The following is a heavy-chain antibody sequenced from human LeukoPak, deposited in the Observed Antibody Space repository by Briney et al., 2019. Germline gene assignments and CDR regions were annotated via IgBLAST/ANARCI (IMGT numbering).Heavy chain of an antibody. Sequence: GGSLRLSCAASGFTFSSYAMSWVRQAPGKGLEWVSAISGSGGSTYYADSVKDRFTISRDNSKNTLYLQMNSLRAEDTAVYYCARERTSAYYDFWSGYYYFDYWGQGTLVTVSS. V-gene: IGHV3-23*01. J-gene: IGHJ4*02. CDR1: GFTFSSYA. CDR2: ISGSGGST. CDR3: ARERTSAYYDFWSGYYYFDY. D-gene: IGHD3-3*01.